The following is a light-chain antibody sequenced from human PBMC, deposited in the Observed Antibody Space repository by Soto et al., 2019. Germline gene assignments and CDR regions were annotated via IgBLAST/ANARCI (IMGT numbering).Light chain of an antibody. CDR1: ESLLHSIGYNY. J-gene: IGKJ1*01. Sequence: IVMTQSPLSLSVTPGEPASISCRSSESLLHSIGYNYLDWYLQKPGQSPQLLIYLGSNRASGVPVWFSGRGSGRDFTLIFSRVEADYVGVYYCMQGLETPTFGEGTKVEI. V-gene: IGKV2-28*01. CDR3: MQGLETPT. CDR2: LGS.